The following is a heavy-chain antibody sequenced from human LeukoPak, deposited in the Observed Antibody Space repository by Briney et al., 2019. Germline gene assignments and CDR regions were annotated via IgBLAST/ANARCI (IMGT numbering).Heavy chain of an antibody. Sequence: GGSLRLSCAASGFTSSSYGMHWVRQAPGKGLEWVAVIWYDGSNKYYADSVKGRFTISRDNSKNTLYLQMNSLRAEDTAVYYCAKDISRYSYGWAFDYWGQGTLVTVSS. CDR3: AKDISRYSYGWAFDY. J-gene: IGHJ4*02. CDR1: GFTSSSYG. CDR2: IWYDGSNK. V-gene: IGHV3-33*06. D-gene: IGHD5-18*01.